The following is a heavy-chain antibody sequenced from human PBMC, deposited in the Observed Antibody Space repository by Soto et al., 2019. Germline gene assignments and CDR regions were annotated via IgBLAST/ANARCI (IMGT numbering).Heavy chain of an antibody. Sequence: PSETLSLTCTVSGGSISSYRWIWIRQPAGKGLEWIGRLNTYGNTHYNPSLKSRATVSVDPSRNQFFLTLTSVTAADSAVYHCGRESGETWDYEASWGQGTPVTVSS. V-gene: IGHV4-4*07. D-gene: IGHD1-7*01. J-gene: IGHJ5*02. CDR3: GRESGETWDYEAS. CDR2: LNTYGNT. CDR1: GGSISSYR.